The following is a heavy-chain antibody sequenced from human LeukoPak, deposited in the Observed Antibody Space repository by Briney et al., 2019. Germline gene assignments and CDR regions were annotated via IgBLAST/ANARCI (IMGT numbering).Heavy chain of an antibody. CDR3: ARLSDDSSCYYYVDY. Sequence: SETLSLTCTVSGGSISSGDYYWSWIRQPPGKGLEWIGYIYYSGSTYYNPSLKSRVTISVDTSKNQFSLKLSSVTAADTAVYYCARLSDDSSCYYYVDYWGQGTLVTVSS. CDR1: GGSISSGDYY. D-gene: IGHD3-22*01. J-gene: IGHJ4*02. CDR2: IYYSGST. V-gene: IGHV4-30-4*01.